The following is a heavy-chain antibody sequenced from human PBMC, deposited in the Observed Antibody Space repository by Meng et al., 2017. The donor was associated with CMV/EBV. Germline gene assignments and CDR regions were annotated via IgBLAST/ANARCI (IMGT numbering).Heavy chain of an antibody. CDR1: GFTFSNYE. D-gene: IGHD4-23*01. Sequence: GESLKISCTASGFTFSNYEMNWVRQAPGKGLEWVSYISPTGSTTYYADSMKGRFTISRDNAKNSLYLQMNSLREEDTAVYYCARVGRWGGYRGQGTLVTVSS. CDR2: ISPTGSTT. CDR3: ARVGRWGGY. J-gene: IGHJ4*02. V-gene: IGHV3-48*03.